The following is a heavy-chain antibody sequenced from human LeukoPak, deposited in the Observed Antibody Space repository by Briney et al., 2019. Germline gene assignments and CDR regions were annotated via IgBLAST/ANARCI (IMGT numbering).Heavy chain of an antibody. CDR2: IYPGDSDT. CDR3: ARHRGGYCSGDSCYLPGDY. CDR1: GYSFTNYW. J-gene: IGHJ4*02. V-gene: IGHV5-51*01. Sequence: HGESLKISCEGSGYSFTNYWIGWVRQMPGKGLEWMGIIYPGDSDTRYNPSFQGQVTISADKSISTAYLQWSSLKASDTAMYYCARHRGGYCSGDSCYLPGDYWGQGTLVIVSS. D-gene: IGHD2-15*01.